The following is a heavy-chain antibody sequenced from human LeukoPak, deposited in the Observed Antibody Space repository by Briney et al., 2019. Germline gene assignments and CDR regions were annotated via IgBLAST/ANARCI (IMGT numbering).Heavy chain of an antibody. J-gene: IGHJ4*02. CDR2: IWYDGSNK. CDR1: GFTFSSYG. D-gene: IGHD2-8*02. V-gene: IGHV3-33*06. Sequence: PGRSLRLSCAASGFTFSSYGMHWVRQDPGKGLEWVAVIWYDGSNKYYADSVKGRFTISRDNSKRTLYLQMNSLRADDTAVYYCAKDGSWSCTDWGQGTLVTVSS. CDR3: AKDGSWSCTD.